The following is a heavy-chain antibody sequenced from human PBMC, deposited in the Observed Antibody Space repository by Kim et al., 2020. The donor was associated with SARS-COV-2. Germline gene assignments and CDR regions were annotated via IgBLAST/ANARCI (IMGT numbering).Heavy chain of an antibody. CDR2: IYHSGST. V-gene: IGHV4-4*02. D-gene: IGHD3-9*01. CDR1: GGSISSSNW. J-gene: IGHJ3*02. CDR3: ARIVWLLGQSAFDI. Sequence: SETLSLTCAVSGGSISSSNWWSWVRQPPGKGLEWIGEIYHSGSTNYNPSLKSRVTISVDKSKNQFSLKLSSVTAADTAVYYCARIVWLLGQSAFDIWGQGTMVTVSS.